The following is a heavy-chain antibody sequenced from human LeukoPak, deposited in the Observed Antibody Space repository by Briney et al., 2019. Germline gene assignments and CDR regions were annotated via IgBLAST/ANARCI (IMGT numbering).Heavy chain of an antibody. D-gene: IGHD4-11*01. CDR1: GFNFSSYA. J-gene: IGHJ4*02. Sequence: PGRSLRLSCAASGFNFSSYAMNWVCQAPGKGLEWVSGIGAGGTFTYYADSVKGRFTISRDNSRNTLYLQMNSLRADDTAVYYCAKDLDYTAYGYYIDYWGQGTLVTVSS. CDR2: IGAGGTFT. V-gene: IGHV3-23*01. CDR3: AKDLDYTAYGYYIDY.